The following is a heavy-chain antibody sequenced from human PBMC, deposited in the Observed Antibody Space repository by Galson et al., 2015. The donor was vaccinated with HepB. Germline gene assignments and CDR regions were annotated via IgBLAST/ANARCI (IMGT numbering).Heavy chain of an antibody. CDR3: ARGPAGIAAAGTMAHFDY. V-gene: IGHV4-34*01. D-gene: IGHD6-13*01. J-gene: IGHJ4*02. CDR2: INHSGST. Sequence: SEPLSLTCAVYGGSFSGYYWSWIRQPPGKGLEWIGEINHSGSTNYNPSLKSRVTISVDTSKNQFSLKLSSVTAADTAVYYCARGPAGIAAAGTMAHFDYWGQGTLVTVSS. CDR1: GGSFSGYY.